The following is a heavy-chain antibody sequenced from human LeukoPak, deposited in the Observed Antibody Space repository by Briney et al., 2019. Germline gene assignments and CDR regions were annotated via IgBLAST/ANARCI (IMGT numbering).Heavy chain of an antibody. Sequence: GGSLRLSCAASGFTFSSYAMHWVRQVPGRGPEWVANVNRDGSETYYLDSVKGRFTISKDNAKNSLYLQMNSLRAEDTALYHCARNNGMDVWGQGTTVIVSS. V-gene: IGHV3-7*03. CDR3: ARNNGMDV. CDR2: VNRDGSET. J-gene: IGHJ6*02. CDR1: GFTFSSYA.